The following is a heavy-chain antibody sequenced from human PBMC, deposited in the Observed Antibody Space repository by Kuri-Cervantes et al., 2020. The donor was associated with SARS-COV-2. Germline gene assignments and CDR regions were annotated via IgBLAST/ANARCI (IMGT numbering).Heavy chain of an antibody. J-gene: IGHJ6*02. D-gene: IGHD5-18*01. Sequence: GGSLRLSCAASGFTFSTYAMNWVRQAPGKGLEWVSAISGSGGSTYYADSVKGRFTISRDNSKNTLYLQMNSLRAEDTAVYYCARDVDLGYSYGASYYYYGMDVWGQGTTVTVSS. CDR1: GFTFSTYA. V-gene: IGHV3-23*01. CDR3: ARDVDLGYSYGASYYYYGMDV. CDR2: ISGSGGST.